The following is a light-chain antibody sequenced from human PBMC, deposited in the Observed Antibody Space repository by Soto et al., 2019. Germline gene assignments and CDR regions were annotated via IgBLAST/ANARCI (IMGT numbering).Light chain of an antibody. CDR2: GTS. J-gene: IGKJ4*01. CDR3: QQYGSSPLT. V-gene: IGKV3-20*01. Sequence: EIVLTQSPGTLSLSPGERATLSCRASQSVSSSYLAWYQQKPGQAPRLLIFGTSNRAAGIPDRFIGGGSGTDFTLTISRLEPEDFAVYFCQQYGSSPLTFGGGTKVDIK. CDR1: QSVSSSY.